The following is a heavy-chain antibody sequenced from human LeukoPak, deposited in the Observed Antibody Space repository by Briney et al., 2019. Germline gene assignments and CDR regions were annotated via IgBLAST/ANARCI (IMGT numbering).Heavy chain of an antibody. V-gene: IGHV3-11*03. J-gene: IGHJ3*02. Sequence: GGSLRLSCAASGFTFSDYYMSWIRQAPGKGLEWVSYISSSSSYTNYADSVKGRFTISRDNAKNSLYLQMNSLRAEDTAVYYCARFDYGSLDAFDIWGQGTMVTVSS. CDR2: ISSSSSYT. CDR1: GFTFSDYY. D-gene: IGHD4-17*01. CDR3: ARFDYGSLDAFDI.